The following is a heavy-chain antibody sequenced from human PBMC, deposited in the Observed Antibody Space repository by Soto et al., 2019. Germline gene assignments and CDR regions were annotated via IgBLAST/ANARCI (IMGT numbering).Heavy chain of an antibody. V-gene: IGHV1-2*04. CDR3: ERGVCSCGSCYFDY. J-gene: IGHJ4*02. CDR2: INRNSGGR. D-gene: IGHD2-15*01. CDR1: GYTFTGCY. Sequence: ASVKVSCTASGYTFTGCYMHWMRQAPGQGLEWEGWINRNSGGRNYAQKFQGWVTMTRDTYISTAYMELSRLRSDDTAVYYCERGVCSCGSCYFDYWGQGTLVTVSS.